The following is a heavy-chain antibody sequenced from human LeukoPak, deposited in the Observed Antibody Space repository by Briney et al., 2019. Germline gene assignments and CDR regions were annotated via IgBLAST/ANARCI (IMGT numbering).Heavy chain of an antibody. J-gene: IGHJ6*02. V-gene: IGHV1-46*01. CDR3: ARGAKYEAKSTPDIVLMVYAISPYYGMDV. D-gene: IGHD2-8*01. Sequence: VASGKVSCKASGYTFTSYYMHWVRQAPGQGLEWMGIINPSGGSTSYAQKFQGRVTMTRDTSTSTVYMELSSLRSEDTAVYYCARGAKYEAKSTPDIVLMVYAISPYYGMDVWGQGTTVTVSS. CDR2: INPSGGST. CDR1: GYTFTSYY.